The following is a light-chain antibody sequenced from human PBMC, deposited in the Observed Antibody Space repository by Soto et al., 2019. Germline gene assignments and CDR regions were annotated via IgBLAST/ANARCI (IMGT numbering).Light chain of an antibody. CDR3: QQSYSTPRT. Sequence: DIQMTQSPSSLPASVGDRVTITCRASQSINSYLNWFQQKPGKAPKLLIYSASSLQSGVPSRFSGSGSGTDFTLTISSLQPEDFATYYCQQSYSTPRTFGPGTKVDIK. CDR1: QSINSY. CDR2: SAS. J-gene: IGKJ3*01. V-gene: IGKV1-39*01.